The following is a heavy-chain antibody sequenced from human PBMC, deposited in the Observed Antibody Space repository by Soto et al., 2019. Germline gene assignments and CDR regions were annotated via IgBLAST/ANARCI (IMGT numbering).Heavy chain of an antibody. CDR1: GTSISSTFW. CDR3: ATLPPRIVVVKTEIPT. Sequence: QVQLRESGPGMVRPSGTLSLTCAVSGTSISSTFWWTWVRQPPGKGLGWIGEIYHSGSTKYNPSLKSRVTISVDKSNNQFSLELRAVTAADTAVYYCATLPPRIVVVKTEIPTWGQGTLVTVSS. D-gene: IGHD2-15*01. CDR2: IYHSGST. J-gene: IGHJ5*02. V-gene: IGHV4-4*02.